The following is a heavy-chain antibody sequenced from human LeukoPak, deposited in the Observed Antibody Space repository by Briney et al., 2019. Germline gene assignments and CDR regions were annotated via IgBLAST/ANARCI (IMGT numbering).Heavy chain of an antibody. J-gene: IGHJ4*02. Sequence: RSGGSLRLSCEASGFSFSDHWMGWVRQAPGKGLECVANIKHDGSGKEYVDSVKGRFTISRDNAKNSVYLEMSSLRAEDTAVCYCAKWRWRQSEYEDWGQGTLVTVSS. V-gene: IGHV3-7*01. CDR3: AKWRWRQSEYED. CDR1: GFSFSDHW. D-gene: IGHD5-24*01. CDR2: IKHDGSGK.